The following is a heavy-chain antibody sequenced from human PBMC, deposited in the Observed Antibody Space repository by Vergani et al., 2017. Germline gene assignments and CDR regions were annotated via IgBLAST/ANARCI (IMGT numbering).Heavy chain of an antibody. CDR3: ARTESFILRYFPWAL. V-gene: IGHV4-39*01. D-gene: IGHD3-9*01. J-gene: IGHJ4*02. CDR1: GGPITSSSYY. Sequence: QLHLQESGPGLVKPSETLSLTCTVSGGPITSSSYYWGWIRQPPGKGLEWIGNIYHSGGAYYNPSLKGRGTISVDTSKNQFSLEVTSVTAADTAIYFCARTESFILRYFPWALWGQGALVTVSS. CDR2: IYHSGGA.